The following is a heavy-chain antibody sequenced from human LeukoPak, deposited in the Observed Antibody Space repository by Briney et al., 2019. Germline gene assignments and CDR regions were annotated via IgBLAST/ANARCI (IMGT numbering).Heavy chain of an antibody. CDR2: IYHSGST. V-gene: IGHV4-39*07. J-gene: IGHJ5*02. D-gene: IGHD3-22*01. CDR1: GASISSSDYY. Sequence: PSETLSLTCSVSGASISSSDYYWGWIRQPPGKGLEWIGSIYHSGSTYYNASLKSRVTISVDTSKNQFSLKFNSMTAADTAVYYCARVGIVLVIGSNWVDPWGQGTLVTVSS. CDR3: ARVGIVLVIGSNWVDP.